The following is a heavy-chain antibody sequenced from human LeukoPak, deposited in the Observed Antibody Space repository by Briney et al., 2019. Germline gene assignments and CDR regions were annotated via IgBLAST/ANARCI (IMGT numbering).Heavy chain of an antibody. V-gene: IGHV3-7*04. CDR3: ARETEMANLDY. CDR1: GFTFSSYW. Sequence: GGSLRLSCTASGFTFSSYWMNWVRQAPGKGLEWVANIKQDGSEKYYVDSVKGRFTISRDNAKKSLYLQMNSLRAEDTAVYYCARETEMANLDYWGQGTLVPVSS. CDR2: IKQDGSEK. J-gene: IGHJ4*02. D-gene: IGHD5-24*01.